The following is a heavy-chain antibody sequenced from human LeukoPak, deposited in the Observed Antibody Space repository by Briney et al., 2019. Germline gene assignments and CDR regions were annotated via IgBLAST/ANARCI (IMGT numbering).Heavy chain of an antibody. D-gene: IGHD2-15*01. CDR3: ARDLRKRNCGGSGCYGGADY. V-gene: IGHV4-39*07. Sequence: SETLSLTCTVSGGSITSTTYYWGWIRQPPGKGLEWIASIYYSGTTYYNPSLRSRVTISVDTPKNQFSLKLSSVTAADTAVYYCARDLRKRNCGGSGCYGGADYWGQGTLVTVSS. CDR2: IYYSGTT. CDR1: GGSITSTTYY. J-gene: IGHJ4*02.